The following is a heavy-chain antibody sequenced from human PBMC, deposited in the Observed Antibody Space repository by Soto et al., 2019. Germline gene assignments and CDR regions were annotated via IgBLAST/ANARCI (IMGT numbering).Heavy chain of an antibody. CDR2: IYYSGST. J-gene: IGHJ4*02. CDR3: ARLGRWLQALDS. Sequence: PSETLSLTCTVSGGSISSGGYYWSWIRQHPGKGLEWIGYIYYSGSTYYNPSLKSRVTLSVDTSKNQFSLKLRSVSAADTAVYYCARLGRWLQALDSWGQGTLVTVSS. D-gene: IGHD5-12*01. CDR1: GGSISSGGYY. V-gene: IGHV4-31*03.